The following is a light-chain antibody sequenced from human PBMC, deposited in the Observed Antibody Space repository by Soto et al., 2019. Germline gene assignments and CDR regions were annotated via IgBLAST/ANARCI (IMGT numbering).Light chain of an antibody. CDR2: GAS. Sequence: EIVMTQSPATLSVSPGERATPSYRASQSVSSNLAWYQQKPGQAPRLLIYGASTRATGIPARFSGSGSGTEFTLTISSLQSEDFAVYYCQQYNNWPRRTFGQGTKVXI. J-gene: IGKJ1*01. CDR3: QQYNNWPRRT. V-gene: IGKV3-15*01. CDR1: QSVSSN.